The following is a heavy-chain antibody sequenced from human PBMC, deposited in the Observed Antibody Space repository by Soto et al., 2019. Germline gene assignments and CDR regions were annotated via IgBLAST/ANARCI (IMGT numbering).Heavy chain of an antibody. J-gene: IGHJ6*02. CDR1: GYRFASYW. D-gene: IGHD3-10*01. CDR2: IYPGDSDT. Sequence: GESLKISCKGSGYRFASYWIAWVRQVPGRGLEWMGIIYPGDSDTKYSPSFQGLVTMSVDKSTSTAYLQWNSLKAADTAVYYCARQGSSGYYYYGMDAWGQGTTVTVSS. V-gene: IGHV5-51*01. CDR3: ARQGSSGYYYYGMDA.